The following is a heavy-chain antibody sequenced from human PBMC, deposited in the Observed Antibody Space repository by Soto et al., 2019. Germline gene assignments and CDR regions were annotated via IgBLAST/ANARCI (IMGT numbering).Heavy chain of an antibody. J-gene: IGHJ3*02. D-gene: IGHD3-22*01. Sequence: QVRLVQSGAEVKKPGSSVKVSCKASGGTFSSYAISWVRQAPGQGLEWMGGIIPIFGTANYAQKFQGRVTITADESTSTAYMELSSLRSEDTAVYYCARGGYYDSSGYEDAFDIWGQGTMVTVSS. CDR2: IIPIFGTA. CDR3: ARGGYYDSSGYEDAFDI. V-gene: IGHV1-69*01. CDR1: GGTFSSYA.